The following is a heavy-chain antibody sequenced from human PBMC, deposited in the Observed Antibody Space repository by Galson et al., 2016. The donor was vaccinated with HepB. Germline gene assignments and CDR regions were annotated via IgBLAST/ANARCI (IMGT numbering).Heavy chain of an antibody. CDR1: GFKFTSYW. CDR2: IKQDGSEK. CDR3: VREGGRGGGSP. Sequence: SLRLSCAASGFKFTSYWMSWARQPPGKGLEWVANIKQDGSEKNYVDSVKGRFTISRDNAKNSLYLQMNSLRAEDTAVYYCVREGGRGGGSPWGQGALVTVSS. V-gene: IGHV3-7*03. J-gene: IGHJ5*02. D-gene: IGHD3-16*01.